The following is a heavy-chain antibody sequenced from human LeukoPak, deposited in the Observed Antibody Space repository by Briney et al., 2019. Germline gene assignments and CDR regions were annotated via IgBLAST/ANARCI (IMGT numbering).Heavy chain of an antibody. D-gene: IGHD4-11*01. CDR2: ISGSGSSA. CDR1: GITFSSYS. Sequence: GGSLRLSCAASGITFSSYSMSWVRQAPAKGLEGVSGISGSGSSAYYADSVRGRFTISRDNSKNTLYLQMNSLRAEDTAIYYCAKDLNDYSPYYFDYWGQGTLVTVSS. CDR3: AKDLNDYSPYYFDY. J-gene: IGHJ4*02. V-gene: IGHV3-23*01.